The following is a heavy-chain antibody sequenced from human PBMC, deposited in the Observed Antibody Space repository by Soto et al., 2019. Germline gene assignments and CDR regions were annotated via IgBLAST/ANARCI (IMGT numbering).Heavy chain of an antibody. D-gene: IGHD2-2*01. V-gene: IGHV1-69*01. CDR3: ARNKARDIVVVPAHPQRLYYYYGMDV. J-gene: IGHJ6*02. Sequence: SVKVSCKASGGTFSSYAISWVRQAPGQGLEWMGGIIPIFGTANYAQKFQGRVTITADESTSTAYMGLSSLRSEDTAVYYCARNKARDIVVVPAHPQRLYYYYGMDVWGQGTTVTVSS. CDR2: IIPIFGTA. CDR1: GGTFSSYA.